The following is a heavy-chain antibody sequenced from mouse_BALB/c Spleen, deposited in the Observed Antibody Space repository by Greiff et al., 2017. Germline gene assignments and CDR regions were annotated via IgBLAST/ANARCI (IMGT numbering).Heavy chain of an antibody. Sequence: VKLMESGPGLVAPSQSLSITCTVSGSSLPSYGVHWVRQPPGKGLEWLGVIWAGGSTNYNSALMSRLSISKDNSKSQVFLKMNSLQTDDTAMYYCASSMIKGCAYWGQGTLVTVSA. J-gene: IGHJ3*01. V-gene: IGHV2-9*02. CDR3: ASSMIKGCAY. CDR2: IWAGGST. CDR1: GSSLPSYG. D-gene: IGHD2-4*01.